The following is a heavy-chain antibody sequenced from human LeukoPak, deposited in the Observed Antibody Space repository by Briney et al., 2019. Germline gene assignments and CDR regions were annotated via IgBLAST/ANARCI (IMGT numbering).Heavy chain of an antibody. CDR1: GYSFTSYW. J-gene: IGHJ3*02. CDR3: ARPTGTYCSGGSCYPDAFDI. CDR2: IYPGDSDT. V-gene: IGHV5-51*01. Sequence: GESLKISCKGSGYSFTSYWIGWVRQMPGKGLEWMGIIYPGDSDTRYSPSFQGQVTISADKSISTAYLQWSGLKASDTAMYYCARPTGTYCSGGSCYPDAFDIWGQGTMVTVSS. D-gene: IGHD2-15*01.